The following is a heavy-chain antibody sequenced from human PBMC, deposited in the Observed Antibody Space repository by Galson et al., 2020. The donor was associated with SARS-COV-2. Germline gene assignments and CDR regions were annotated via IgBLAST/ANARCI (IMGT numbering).Heavy chain of an antibody. CDR2: ISSSGSTM. Sequence: GESLKISCVASGFTFSRYEMNWVRQAPGKGLEWVSYISSSGSTMYYADSVKGRFTISRDNTQNSLYLQMDSLRAEDTALYYCVRDPSSSWYNWFDPWGQGTLVTVSS. CDR1: GFTFSRYE. CDR3: VRDPSSSWYNWFDP. V-gene: IGHV3-48*03. D-gene: IGHD6-13*01. J-gene: IGHJ5*02.